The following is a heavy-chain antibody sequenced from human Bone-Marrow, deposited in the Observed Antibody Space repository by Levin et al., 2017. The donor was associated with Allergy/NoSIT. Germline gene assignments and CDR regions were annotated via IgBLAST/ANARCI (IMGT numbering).Heavy chain of an antibody. CDR1: GHSLTELS. D-gene: IGHD5-12*01. J-gene: IGHJ3*02. CDR2: FDPEDGDT. Sequence: KRGESLKISCKISGHSLTELSMHWVRQAPGKGLEWMGGFDPEDGDTIYAQNFQGRLTMTDDTSTETAYMELSSLTSDDTAVYYCATPTTTRLLHALDIWGQGTMVTVSS. V-gene: IGHV1-24*01. CDR3: ATPTTTRLLHALDI.